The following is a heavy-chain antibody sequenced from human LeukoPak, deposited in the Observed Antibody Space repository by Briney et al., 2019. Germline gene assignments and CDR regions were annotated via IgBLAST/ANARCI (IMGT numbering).Heavy chain of an antibody. CDR3: ARSSGWTGAFDY. CDR2: ISSSGSTI. CDR1: GFTFSSYE. V-gene: IGHV3-48*03. Sequence: QPGGSLRLSCAASGFTFSSYEMNWVRQAPGKGLEWVSYISSSGSTIYYADSVKGRFTISRDNAKSSLYLQMNSLRAEDTAVYYCARSSGWTGAFDYWGQGTLVTVSS. J-gene: IGHJ4*02. D-gene: IGHD6-19*01.